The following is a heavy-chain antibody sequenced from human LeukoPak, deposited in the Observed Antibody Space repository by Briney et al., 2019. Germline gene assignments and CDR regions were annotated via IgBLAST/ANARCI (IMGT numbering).Heavy chain of an antibody. CDR3: ARGFDVLTGHSYAYYYYYGLDI. V-gene: IGHV1-3*01. Sequence: ASVKVSCKASGYTFTKYVVHWVRQAPGQRPDWMGWINAGNGDTKYSQNFQDRVTITRDTSANTAYMELSSLTSEDTALYYCARGFDVLTGHSYAYYYYYGLDIWGQGATVIVSS. J-gene: IGHJ6*02. D-gene: IGHD3-9*01. CDR1: GYTFTKYV. CDR2: INAGNGDT.